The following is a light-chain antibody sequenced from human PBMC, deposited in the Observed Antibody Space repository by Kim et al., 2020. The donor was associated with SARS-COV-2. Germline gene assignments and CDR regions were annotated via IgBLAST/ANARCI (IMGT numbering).Light chain of an antibody. V-gene: IGKV1-39*01. CDR1: QTISNY. Sequence: DIQMTQSPSSLSASVRDRVTIPCRASQTISNYLNWYQQKPGKPPKLLIYAASSLQSGVPSRFTGSGSGTDFTLTINSLQPEDFATYYCQQNYTTPLTFGGGTKVDIK. CDR2: AAS. J-gene: IGKJ4*01. CDR3: QQNYTTPLT.